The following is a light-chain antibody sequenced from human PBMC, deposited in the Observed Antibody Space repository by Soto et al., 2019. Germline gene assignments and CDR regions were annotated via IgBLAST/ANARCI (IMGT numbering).Light chain of an antibody. Sequence: EIVMTQSPVTLSVSPGESATLSCRASQSVGNNLAWYQQKHGQAPRLLIHGASTRATGTPARFSGSGSGTEFTLTISSLQYEDFAIYYCQQQSNWPRAFGQGTNVEI. CDR2: GAS. CDR3: QQQSNWPRA. CDR1: QSVGNN. J-gene: IGKJ1*01. V-gene: IGKV3-15*01.